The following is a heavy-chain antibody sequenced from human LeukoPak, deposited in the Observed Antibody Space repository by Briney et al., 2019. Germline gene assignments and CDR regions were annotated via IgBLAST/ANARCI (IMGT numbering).Heavy chain of an antibody. D-gene: IGHD1-26*01. J-gene: IGHJ4*02. V-gene: IGHV4-39*01. CDR1: GGSISSSSYY. CDR3: ARPRYSGSYWGFDY. CDR2: IYYSGST. Sequence: KPSETLSLTCTVSGGSISSSSYYWGWIRQPPGKGLEWIGSIYYSGSTYYNPSRKSRVTISVDTSKNQFSLKLSSVTAADTAVYYCARPRYSGSYWGFDYWGQGTLVTVSS.